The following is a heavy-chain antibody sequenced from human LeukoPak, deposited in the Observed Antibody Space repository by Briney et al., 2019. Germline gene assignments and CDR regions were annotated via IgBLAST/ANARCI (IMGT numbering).Heavy chain of an antibody. V-gene: IGHV3-30*02. Sequence: GGSLRLSCAASGFTFNIYGMHWVRQAPGKGLDWVAFIRYDESNKYYADSVKGRFTISRDIPKNTLYLQMNSLRPEDTAVYYCAKDLSSGWYDYWGQGTLVTVSS. CDR1: GFTFNIYG. D-gene: IGHD6-19*01. J-gene: IGHJ4*02. CDR2: IRYDESNK. CDR3: AKDLSSGWYDY.